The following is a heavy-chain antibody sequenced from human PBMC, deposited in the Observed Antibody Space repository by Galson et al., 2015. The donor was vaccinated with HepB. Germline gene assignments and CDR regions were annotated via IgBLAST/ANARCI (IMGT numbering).Heavy chain of an antibody. CDR1: GNTFSSHA. V-gene: IGHV3-33*04. Sequence: SLRLSCAASGNTFSSHAMHWVRQAPGKGLEWVALIWYDGSKDYYADSVKGRFAVSRDNFNNILYLQMNSLRVEDTAVYYCARYYGNYRAFDYWGQGTLVAVSS. CDR3: ARYYGNYRAFDY. D-gene: IGHD4-11*01. CDR2: IWYDGSKD. J-gene: IGHJ4*02.